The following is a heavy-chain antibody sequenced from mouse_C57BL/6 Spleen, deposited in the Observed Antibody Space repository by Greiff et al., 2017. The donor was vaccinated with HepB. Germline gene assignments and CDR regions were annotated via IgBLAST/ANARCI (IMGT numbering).Heavy chain of an antibody. Sequence: VQLQQPGAELVKPGASVKMSCKASGYTFTSYWITWVKQRPGQGLEWIGDIYPGSGSTNYNEKFKSKATLTVDTSSSTAYMQLSSLTPEDSAVYYCARENCAAFDYWGQNTTLTVSS. CDR1: GYTFTSYW. V-gene: IGHV1-55*01. CDR2: IYPGSGST. CDR3: ARENCAAFDY. J-gene: IGHJ2*01. D-gene: IGHD4-1*01.